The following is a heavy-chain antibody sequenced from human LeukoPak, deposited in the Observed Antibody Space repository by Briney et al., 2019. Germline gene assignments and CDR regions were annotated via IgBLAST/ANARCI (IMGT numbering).Heavy chain of an antibody. CDR1: GYTFTSFD. Sequence: ASVKVSCKASGYTFTSFDMNWVRQATGQGLEWMGWMNPNSGSTGYAQKFQGRVTMTRNTSISTAYMELSSLRSEDTAVYYFARGLRYCSGGRCYFSPPYYYYMDVWGKGTTVTISS. CDR2: MNPNSGST. J-gene: IGHJ6*03. CDR3: ARGLRYCSGGRCYFSPPYYYYMDV. D-gene: IGHD2-15*01. V-gene: IGHV1-8*01.